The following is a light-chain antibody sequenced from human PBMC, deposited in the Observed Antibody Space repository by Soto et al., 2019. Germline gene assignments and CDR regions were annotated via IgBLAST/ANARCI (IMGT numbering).Light chain of an antibody. J-gene: IGLJ1*01. CDR3: CSYAGSYTLI. V-gene: IGLV2-11*01. CDR1: SSDVGAYNY. CDR2: DVS. Sequence: QSVLTQPRSVSGSPGQSVTISCTGTSSDVGAYNYVSWYQQHPGKAPKLMIYDVSKRPSGVPDHFSGSKSGNTASLTISGLQADDEADYYCCSYAGSYTLIFGTGTKVTVL.